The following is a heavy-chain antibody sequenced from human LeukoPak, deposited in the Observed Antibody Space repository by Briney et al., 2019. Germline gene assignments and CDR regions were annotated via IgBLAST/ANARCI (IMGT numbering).Heavy chain of an antibody. Sequence: SETLSLTCTVSGGSISSYYWSWIRQPPGKGLEWIGYIYYSGSTNYNPSLKSRVTISVDASKNQFSLKLSSVTAADTAVYYCARTVDIVVVVAAGGWFDPWGQGTLVTVSS. CDR1: GGSISSYY. CDR2: IYYSGST. D-gene: IGHD2-15*01. CDR3: ARTVDIVVVVAAGGWFDP. V-gene: IGHV4-59*01. J-gene: IGHJ5*02.